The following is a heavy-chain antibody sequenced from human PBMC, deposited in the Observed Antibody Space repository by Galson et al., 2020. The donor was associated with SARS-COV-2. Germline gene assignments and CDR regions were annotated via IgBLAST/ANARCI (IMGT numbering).Heavy chain of an antibody. J-gene: IGHJ4*02. D-gene: IGHD3-22*01. V-gene: IGHV1-18*01. CDR3: AREDSYYYDCSGYYDYLDF. CDR2: ISALHGNT. CDR1: GYTFTSYG. Sequence: ASVKVSCKTSGYTFTSYGINWERQAPGQGPEWMGWISALHGNTNYAQKFKGRVNMTRDTSTTTAYLEVMSLRSDDTAVYYCAREDSYYYDCSGYYDYLDFWGQGSLVTVSS.